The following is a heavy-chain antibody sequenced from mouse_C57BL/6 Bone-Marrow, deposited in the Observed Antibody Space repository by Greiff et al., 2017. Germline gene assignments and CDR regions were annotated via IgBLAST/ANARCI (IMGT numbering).Heavy chain of an antibody. V-gene: IGHV1-52*01. J-gene: IGHJ1*03. D-gene: IGHD1-1*01. CDR2: IDPSDSET. CDR1: GYTFTSYW. CDR3: ARWVLYYYGSSYFHWYFDV. Sequence: QVHVKQPGAELVRPGSSVKLSCKASGYTFTSYWMHWVKQRPIQGLEWIGNIDPSDSETHYNQKFKDKATLTVDKSSSTAYMQLSSLTSEDSAVYYWARWVLYYYGSSYFHWYFDVWGTGTTVTVSS.